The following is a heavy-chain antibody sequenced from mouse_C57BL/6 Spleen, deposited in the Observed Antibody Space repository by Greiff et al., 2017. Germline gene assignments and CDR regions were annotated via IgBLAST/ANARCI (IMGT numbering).Heavy chain of an antibody. J-gene: IGHJ2*01. D-gene: IGHD3-3*01. V-gene: IGHV5-4*01. CDR2: ISDGGSYT. CDR3: ARDARDRYYFDY. CDR1: GFTFSSYA. Sequence: EVKLVESGGGLVKPGGSLKLSCAASGFTFSSYAMSWVRQTPEKRLEWVATISDGGSYTSYPDNVKGRFTISRDNAKNNLYLQMSHLKSEDTAMYYCARDARDRYYFDYWGKGTTLTASS.